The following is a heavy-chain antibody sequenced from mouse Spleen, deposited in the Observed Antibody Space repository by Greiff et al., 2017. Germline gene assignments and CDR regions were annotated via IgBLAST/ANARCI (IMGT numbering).Heavy chain of an antibody. CDR1: GFTFTDSY. D-gene: IGHD1-1*01. Sequence: QVQLQQSGAELVKPGASVKLSCTASGFTFTDSYMHWVKQRPGQGLEWIGWIYPGNVNTKYNEKFKGKATLTADKSSSTAYMQLSSLTSEDSAVYFCASPITTVKDYAMGYWGQRTSVTGSS. CDR2: IYPGNVNT. CDR3: ASPITTVKDYAMGY. V-gene: IGHV1S56*01. J-gene: IGHJ4*01.